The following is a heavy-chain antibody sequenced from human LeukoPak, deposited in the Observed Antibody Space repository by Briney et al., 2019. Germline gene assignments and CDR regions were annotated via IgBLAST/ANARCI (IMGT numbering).Heavy chain of an antibody. Sequence: PSETLSLTCTVSGGSIGSYYWSWIRQPPGKGLEWIGYIGYSGRTNYNPSLKSRVTISVDTSKNQFSLNLRSVTAADTAVYYCARNYGDYVDYWGQGTLVTVSS. CDR2: IGYSGRT. CDR3: ARNYGDYVDY. V-gene: IGHV4-59*01. D-gene: IGHD4-17*01. CDR1: GGSIGSYY. J-gene: IGHJ4*02.